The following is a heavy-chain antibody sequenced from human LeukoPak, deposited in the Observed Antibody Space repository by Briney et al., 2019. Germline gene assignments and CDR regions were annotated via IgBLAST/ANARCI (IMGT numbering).Heavy chain of an antibody. CDR3: ARMSGSYVVDY. D-gene: IGHD1-26*01. CDR2: IYYSGST. V-gene: IGHV4-30-4*08. J-gene: IGHJ4*02. CDR1: GGSISSGDYY. Sequence: MSSETLSLTCTVSGGSISSGDYYWSWIRQPPGKGLEWIGYIYYSGSTYYNPSLKSRVTISVDTSKNQFSLKLSSVTAADTAVYYCARMSGSYVVDYWGQGTLVTVSS.